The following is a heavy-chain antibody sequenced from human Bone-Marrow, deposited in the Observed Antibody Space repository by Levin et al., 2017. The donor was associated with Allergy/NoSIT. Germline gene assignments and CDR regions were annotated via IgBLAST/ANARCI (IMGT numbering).Heavy chain of an antibody. V-gene: IGHV3-15*01. J-gene: IGHJ4*02. CDR3: TTALLVPPKLGLIRLSVGLFRMQYYFDY. D-gene: IGHD2-2*01. Sequence: GGSLRLSCAASGFTFSNAWMXXFXXXXXKGLEWVGRIKSKTDGGTTDYAAPVKGRFTISRDDSKNTLYLQMNSLKTADTAVYYCTTALLVPPKLGLIRLSVGLFRMQYYFDYWGQGTLVTVSS. CDR2: IKSKTDGGTT. CDR1: GFTFSNAW.